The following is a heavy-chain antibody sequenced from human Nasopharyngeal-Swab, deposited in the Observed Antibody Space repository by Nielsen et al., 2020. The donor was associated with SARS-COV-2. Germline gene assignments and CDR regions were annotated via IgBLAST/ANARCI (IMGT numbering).Heavy chain of an antibody. V-gene: IGHV3-11*01. CDR1: GFTFSDYY. CDR2: ISTSGSTI. Sequence: GESLKISCAASGFTFSDYYMSWIRQAPGKGLEWVSYISTSGSTISFADSVKGRFNISRDNAKNLLYMQMNSLRAEDTAVYYCARPRGGWAFDIWGQGTMVTVSS. J-gene: IGHJ3*02. CDR3: ARPRGGWAFDI. D-gene: IGHD3-16*01.